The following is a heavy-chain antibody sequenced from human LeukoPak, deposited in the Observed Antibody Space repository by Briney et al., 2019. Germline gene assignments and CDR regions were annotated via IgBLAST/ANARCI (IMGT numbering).Heavy chain of an antibody. D-gene: IGHD3-22*01. CDR1: GFTFSSYS. CDR2: ISSSSSYI. Sequence: TGGSLRLSCAASGFTFSSYSMNWVRQAPGKGLEWVSSISSSSSYIYYADSVKGRFTISRDNAKNSLYLQMNILRAEDTAVYYCARSWKYYYDSSGYFLFDYWGQGTLVTVSS. CDR3: ARSWKYYYDSSGYFLFDY. V-gene: IGHV3-21*01. J-gene: IGHJ4*02.